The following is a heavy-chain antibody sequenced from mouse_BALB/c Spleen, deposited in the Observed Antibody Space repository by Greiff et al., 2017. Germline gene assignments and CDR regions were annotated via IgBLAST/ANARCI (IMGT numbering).Heavy chain of an antibody. Sequence: EVQVVESGGGLVQPGGSRKLSCAASGFTFSSFGMHWVRQAPEKGLEWVAYISSGSSTICYADTVKGRFTISRDNPKNTLFLQMTSLRSEDTAMYYCARYYYGSSYAMDYWGQGTSVTVSS. V-gene: IGHV5-17*02. CDR1: GFTFSSFG. CDR2: ISSGSSTI. J-gene: IGHJ4*01. CDR3: ARYYYGSSYAMDY. D-gene: IGHD1-1*01.